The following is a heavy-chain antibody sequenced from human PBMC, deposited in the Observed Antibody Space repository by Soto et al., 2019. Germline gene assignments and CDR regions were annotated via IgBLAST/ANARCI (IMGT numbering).Heavy chain of an antibody. CDR3: TRSSGSLGWFDP. CDR1: GFTFGDYA. D-gene: IGHD6-19*01. J-gene: IGHJ5*02. V-gene: IGHV3-49*03. Sequence: GGSLRLSCTASGFTFGDYAMGWFRQAPGKGLEWVGFIRSKAYGGTTEYAASVKGRFTISRDDSKSIAYLQMNSLKTEDTAVYYCTRSSGSLGWFDPWGQGTLVTVSS. CDR2: IRSKAYGGTT.